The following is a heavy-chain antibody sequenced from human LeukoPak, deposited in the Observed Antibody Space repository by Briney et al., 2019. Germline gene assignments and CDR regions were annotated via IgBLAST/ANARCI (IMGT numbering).Heavy chain of an antibody. CDR1: GFTFSTYW. V-gene: IGHV3-74*03. D-gene: IGHD3-3*01. Sequence: GGSLRLSCAASGFTFSTYWMHWVRQAPGKGLAWVSHINSDRTTTTYADSGKGPFTISRDNAKNTLYLQMNSLRIEDTAVYYCADTFGDIFDIWGRGTMVTASS. J-gene: IGHJ3*02. CDR3: ADTFGDIFDI. CDR2: INSDRTTT.